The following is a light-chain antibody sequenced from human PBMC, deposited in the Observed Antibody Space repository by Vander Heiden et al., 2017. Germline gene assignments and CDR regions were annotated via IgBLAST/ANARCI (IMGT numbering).Light chain of an antibody. J-gene: IGLJ1*01. Sequence: QSAPTQPPSGSGAPGQRFTVSCTGSSSNIGAGYDVHWYQQFPGAAPNLLIFVNNIRPSGVPDRFSGSKSGASASLSITGLQADDEADYYCQSYDRSLSGSVFGTGTKVTVL. CDR3: QSYDRSLSGSV. CDR1: SSNIGAGYD. V-gene: IGLV1-40*01. CDR2: VNN.